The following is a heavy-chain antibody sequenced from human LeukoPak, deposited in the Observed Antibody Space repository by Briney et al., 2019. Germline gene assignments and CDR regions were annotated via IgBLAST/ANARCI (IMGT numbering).Heavy chain of an antibody. V-gene: IGHV1-69*13. CDR2: IIPIFGTA. CDR1: GGTFSSYA. D-gene: IGHD2-15*01. CDR3: AREGLAGAAFDY. Sequence: SVKVSCKASGGTFSSYAISWVRQAPGQGLEWMGGIIPIFGTANYAQKFQGRVTITADESTSTAYMELSSLRSEDTAVYYCAREGLAGAAFDYWGQGTLVTVSS. J-gene: IGHJ4*02.